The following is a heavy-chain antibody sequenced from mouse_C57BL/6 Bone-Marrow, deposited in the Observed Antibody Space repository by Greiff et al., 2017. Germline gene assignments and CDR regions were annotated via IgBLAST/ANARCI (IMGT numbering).Heavy chain of an antibody. V-gene: IGHV1-58*01. Sequence: EVQVVESGAELVRPGSSVKMSCKTSGYTFTSYGIHWVKQRPGQGLEWIGYIYIGNGYTEYNEKFKGKATLTSDTSSSTAYMQLSSLTSEDSAIYFCARGGTIYYDDFWYFDVWGTGTTVTVST. CDR3: ARGGTIYYDDFWYFDV. CDR2: IYIGNGYT. D-gene: IGHD2-4*01. J-gene: IGHJ1*03. CDR1: GYTFTSYG.